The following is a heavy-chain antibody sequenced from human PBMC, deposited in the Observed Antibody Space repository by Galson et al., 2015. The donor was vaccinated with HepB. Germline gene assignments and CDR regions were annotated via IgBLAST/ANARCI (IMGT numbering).Heavy chain of an antibody. D-gene: IGHD2-2*01. CDR1: GFTFSSYW. V-gene: IGHV3-74*01. CDR3: ARDLLPAARYYYYYGMDV. J-gene: IGHJ6*02. Sequence: SLRLSCAASGFTFSSYWMHWVRQAPGKGLVWVSRINSDGSSTSYADSVKGRFTISRDNAKNTLYLQMNSLRAEDTAVYYCARDLLPAARYYYYYGMDVWGQGTTVTVSS. CDR2: INSDGSST.